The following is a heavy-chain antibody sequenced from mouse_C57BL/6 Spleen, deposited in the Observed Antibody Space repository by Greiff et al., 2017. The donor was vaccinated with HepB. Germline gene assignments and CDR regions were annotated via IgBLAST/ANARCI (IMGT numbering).Heavy chain of an antibody. CDR1: GYSFTDYN. D-gene: IGHD2-2*01. CDR2: INPNYGTT. J-gene: IGHJ2*01. CDR3: ARSLGLRRTLFDY. Sequence: VQLKQSGPELVKPGASVKISCKASGYSFTDYNMNWVKQSNGKSLEWIGVINPNYGTTSYNQKFKGKATLTVDHSSSTAYMQLNSLTSEDSAVYYCARSLGLRRTLFDYWGQGTTLTVSS. V-gene: IGHV1-39*01.